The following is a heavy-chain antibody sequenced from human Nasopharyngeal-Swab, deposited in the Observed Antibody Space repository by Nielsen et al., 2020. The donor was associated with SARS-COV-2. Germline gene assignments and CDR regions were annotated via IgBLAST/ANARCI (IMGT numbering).Heavy chain of an antibody. CDR2: IYTSGST. CDR3: ARGYCSGGSCYSDYYYGMDV. V-gene: IGHV4-61*02. Sequence: WIRQPPGKGLEWIGRIYTSGSTNYNPSLKSRVTISVDTSKNHFSLKLNTVTAADTAVYYCARGYCSGGSCYSDYYYGMDVWGQGTTVTVSS. D-gene: IGHD2-15*01. J-gene: IGHJ6*02.